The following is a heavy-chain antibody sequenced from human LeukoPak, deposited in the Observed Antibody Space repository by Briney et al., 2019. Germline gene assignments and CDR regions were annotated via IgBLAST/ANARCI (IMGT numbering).Heavy chain of an antibody. CDR1: GFTFSSCG. D-gene: IGHD2/OR15-2a*01. J-gene: IGHJ4*02. CDR3: ARDNIRGAYYLDY. CDR2: IWYDGNNK. V-gene: IGHV3-33*01. Sequence: GGSLRLSCAASGFTFSSCGMHWVRLAPGKGLEWVAIIWYDGNNKYYADSVKGRFTISRDNSKNTVYLQMDSLRAEDTAVYYCARDNIRGAYYLDYWGRGTRVTVSS.